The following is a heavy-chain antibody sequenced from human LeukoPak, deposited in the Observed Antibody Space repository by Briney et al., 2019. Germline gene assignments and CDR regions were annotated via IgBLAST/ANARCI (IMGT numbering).Heavy chain of an antibody. V-gene: IGHV4-39*07. J-gene: IGHJ3*02. CDR3: ARTYYYDSPYAFDI. CDR2: IYYSGIT. Sequence: SETLSLTCTVSGGSISNSNSFWAWIRQPPGKGLEWIGTIYYSGITHYSPSLKSRVTISVDSSKNQFSLKLSSVTAADTAVYYCARTYYYDSPYAFDIWGQGTMVTVSS. D-gene: IGHD3-22*01. CDR1: GGSISNSNSF.